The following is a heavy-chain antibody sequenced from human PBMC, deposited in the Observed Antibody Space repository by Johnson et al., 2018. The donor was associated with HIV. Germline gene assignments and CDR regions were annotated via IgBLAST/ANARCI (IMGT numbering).Heavy chain of an antibody. V-gene: IGHV3-9*01. CDR1: AFTFDNYA. D-gene: IGHD3-3*01. Sequence: EVQVLESGGGLVQPGRSLRLSCAAAAFTFDNYAMHWVRQAPGKGLEWVSGISWNSYSVAYADSVQGRFTISRDNAKTSLYLQMNSLRAEDTALYYCAKDMSQGITMFGVAAHKGDAFDIWGQGTLVSVSS. CDR2: ISWNSYSV. CDR3: AKDMSQGITMFGVAAHKGDAFDI. J-gene: IGHJ3*02.